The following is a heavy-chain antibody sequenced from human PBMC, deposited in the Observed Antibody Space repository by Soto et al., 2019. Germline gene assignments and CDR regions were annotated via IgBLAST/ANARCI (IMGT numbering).Heavy chain of an antibody. D-gene: IGHD2-8*01. CDR3: ARGDSTDCSNGVCSFFYNHDMDV. Sequence: QVQLVQSGAEVKKPGASVKVSCKASGYSFTDYHIHWVRQAPGQGLEWLGRINPKSGGTSTAQKFQGWVTMTTDTSISTASMELTRLTSDATAIYYCARGDSTDCSNGVCSFFYNHDMDVWGQGTKVTVSS. CDR2: INPKSGGT. V-gene: IGHV1-2*04. CDR1: GYSFTDYH. J-gene: IGHJ6*02.